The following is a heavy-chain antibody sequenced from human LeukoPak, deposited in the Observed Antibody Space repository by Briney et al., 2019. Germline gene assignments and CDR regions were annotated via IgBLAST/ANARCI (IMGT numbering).Heavy chain of an antibody. D-gene: IGHD3-10*01. CDR2: IYTSGST. CDR3: ARGGVYGSGSYYYYYYGMDV. V-gene: IGHV4-4*07. J-gene: IGHJ6*02. Sequence: SETLSLTCTVSGGSISSYYWSWIRQPAGKGLEWIGRIYTSGSTNYNPSLKSRVTMSVDTSKNQFSLKLSSVTAADTAVYYCARGGVYGSGSYYYYYYGMDVWGQGTTVTVSS. CDR1: GGSISSYY.